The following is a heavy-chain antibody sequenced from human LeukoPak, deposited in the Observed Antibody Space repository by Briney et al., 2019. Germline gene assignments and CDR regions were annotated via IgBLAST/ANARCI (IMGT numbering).Heavy chain of an antibody. CDR1: GFTFSSYW. V-gene: IGHV3-7*01. J-gene: IGHJ5*02. D-gene: IGHD3-10*01. Sequence: GGSLRLSCAASGFTFSSYWMSWVRQAPGKGLEWVANIKQDGSEKYYVDSVKGRFTISRDNAKNSLYLQMNSLRAEDTAVYYCARDQYTGSPPLWFGEQANWFDPWGQGTLVTVSS. CDR3: ARDQYTGSPPLWFGEQANWFDP. CDR2: IKQDGSEK.